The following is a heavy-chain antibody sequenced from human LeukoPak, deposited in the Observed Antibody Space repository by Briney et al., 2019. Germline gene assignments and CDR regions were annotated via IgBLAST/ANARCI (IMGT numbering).Heavy chain of an antibody. CDR2: ISGSGGST. D-gene: IGHD5-12*01. Sequence: GRSLRLSCAASGFTFSTYGMHWVRQAPGKGLEWVSAISGSGGSTYYADSVKGRFTISRDNSKNTLYLQMNSLRAEDTAVYYCAKERTGIVATAGDYWGQGTLVTVSS. J-gene: IGHJ4*02. CDR1: GFTFSTYG. CDR3: AKERTGIVATAGDY. V-gene: IGHV3-23*01.